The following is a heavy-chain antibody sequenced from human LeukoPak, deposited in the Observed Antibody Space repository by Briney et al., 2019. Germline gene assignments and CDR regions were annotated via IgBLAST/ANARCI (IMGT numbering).Heavy chain of an antibody. CDR3: TFLLPPLGP. J-gene: IGHJ5*02. CDR1: GFTFSGSA. Sequence: GGSLRLSCAASGFTFSGSAMHWVRQASGKGLEWVGRIRSKANSYATAYAASVKGRFTISRDDSKNTAYLQMNSLKTEDTAVYSCTFLLPPLGPWGQGTLVTVSS. V-gene: IGHV3-73*01. D-gene: IGHD3-16*01. CDR2: IRSKANSYAT.